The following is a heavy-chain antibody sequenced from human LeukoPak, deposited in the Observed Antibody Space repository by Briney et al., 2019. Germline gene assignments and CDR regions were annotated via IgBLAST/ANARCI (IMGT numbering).Heavy chain of an antibody. CDR3: ASFGGVTDY. Sequence: PSETLSLTCTVSGGSISSYYWSWIRQPPGKGLEWIGYIYYSGSTNYNPSLKGRVTISVDTSKNQFSLKLSSVTAADTAVYYCASFGGVTDYWGQGTLVTVSS. J-gene: IGHJ4*02. CDR1: GGSISSYY. V-gene: IGHV4-59*01. D-gene: IGHD3-10*01. CDR2: IYYSGST.